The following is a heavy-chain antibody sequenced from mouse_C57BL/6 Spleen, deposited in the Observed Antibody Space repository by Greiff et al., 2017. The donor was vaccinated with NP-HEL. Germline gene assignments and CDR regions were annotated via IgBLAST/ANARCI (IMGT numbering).Heavy chain of an antibody. D-gene: IGHD1-1*01. CDR3: AGGSSYGFAY. CDR2: IYPGDGDT. CDR1: GYAFSSSW. Sequence: ESGPELVKPGASVKISCKASGYAFSSSWMNWVKQRPGKGLEWIGRIYPGDGDTNYNGKFKGKATLTADKSSSTAYMQLSSLTSEDSAVYFCAGGSSYGFAYWGQGTLVTVSA. V-gene: IGHV1-82*01. J-gene: IGHJ3*01.